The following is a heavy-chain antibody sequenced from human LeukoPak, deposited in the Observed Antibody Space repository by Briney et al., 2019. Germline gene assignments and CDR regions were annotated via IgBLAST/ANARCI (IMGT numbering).Heavy chain of an antibody. CDR3: ARGVSRYSSSWYSN. CDR2: ISAYNGNT. D-gene: IGHD6-13*01. Sequence: PGASVKVSCRASGYTFTGYYVHWLRQAPGQGLEWMGWISAYNGNTNYAQKLQGRVTMTTDTSTSTAYMELRSLRSGDTAVYYCARGVSRYSSSWYSNWGQGTLVTVSS. V-gene: IGHV1-18*04. CDR1: GYTFTGYY. J-gene: IGHJ4*02.